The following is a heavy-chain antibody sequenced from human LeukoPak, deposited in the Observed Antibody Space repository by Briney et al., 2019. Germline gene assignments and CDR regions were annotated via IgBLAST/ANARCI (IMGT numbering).Heavy chain of an antibody. D-gene: IGHD4/OR15-4a*01. CDR2: ISFDGSNK. J-gene: IGHJ3*02. V-gene: IGHV3-30*04. CDR3: AKVSLNMVNDAFDI. CDR1: GFTFSTYA. Sequence: GGSLRLSCAASGFTFSTYAIHWVRQAPGKGLEWVAVISFDGSNKYYADSVKGRFTISRDNSKNTLYLQMNGLRAEDTAMYYCAKVSLNMVNDAFDIWGQGTMASVSS.